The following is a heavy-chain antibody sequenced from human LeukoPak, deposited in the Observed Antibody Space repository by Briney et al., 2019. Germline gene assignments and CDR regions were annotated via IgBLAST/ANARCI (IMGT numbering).Heavy chain of an antibody. CDR1: GGSISSSNW. J-gene: IGHJ6*02. V-gene: IGHV4-30-4*01. Sequence: SETLSLTCAVSGGSISSSNWWSWVRQPPGKGLEWIGYIYYSGSTYYNPSLKSRVTISVDTAKNQFSLKLSSVTAADTAVYYCARAPYYHYGMDVWGQGTTVTVSS. CDR3: ARAPYYHYGMDV. CDR2: IYYSGST.